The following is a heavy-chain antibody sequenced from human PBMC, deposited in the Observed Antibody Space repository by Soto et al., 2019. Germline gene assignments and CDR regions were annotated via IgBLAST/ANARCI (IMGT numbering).Heavy chain of an antibody. Sequence: GGSLRLSCAASGFTFSSYAMSWVRQAPGKGLEWVSAISGSGGSTYYADSVKGRFTISRDNSKNTLYLQMNSLRAEDTAVYYCAKGYFDWLLAPDTFDYWGQGTLVTVSS. CDR1: GFTFSSYA. CDR2: ISGSGGST. J-gene: IGHJ4*02. V-gene: IGHV3-23*01. CDR3: AKGYFDWLLAPDTFDY. D-gene: IGHD3-9*01.